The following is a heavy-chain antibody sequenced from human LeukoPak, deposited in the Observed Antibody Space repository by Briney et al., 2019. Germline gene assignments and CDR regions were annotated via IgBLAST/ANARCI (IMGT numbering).Heavy chain of an antibody. D-gene: IGHD2-21*02. V-gene: IGHV3-30*18. CDR3: AKKYCGGDCYLDGFDY. CDR1: GFTFSSYG. CDR2: ISYDGSNK. J-gene: IGHJ4*02. Sequence: GRSLRLSCAASGFTFSSYGMHWVRQAPGKGLEWVAVISYDGSNKYYADSVKGRFTISRDNSKNTLYLQMNSLRAEDTAVYHCAKKYCGGDCYLDGFDYWGQGTLVTVSS.